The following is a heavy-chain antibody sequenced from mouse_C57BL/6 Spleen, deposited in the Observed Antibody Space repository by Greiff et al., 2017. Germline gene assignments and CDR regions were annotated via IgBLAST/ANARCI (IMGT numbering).Heavy chain of an antibody. Sequence: QVQLQQPGAELVMPGASVKLSCKASGYTFTSYWMHWVKQRPGQGLEWIGEIDPSDSYTNYNQKFKGKSTLTVDKSSSTAYMQLSRLTAEDSAVYYCARDWGWLRAMDYWGQGTSVTVSS. CDR3: ARDWGWLRAMDY. V-gene: IGHV1-69*01. D-gene: IGHD2-2*01. J-gene: IGHJ4*01. CDR1: GYTFTSYW. CDR2: IDPSDSYT.